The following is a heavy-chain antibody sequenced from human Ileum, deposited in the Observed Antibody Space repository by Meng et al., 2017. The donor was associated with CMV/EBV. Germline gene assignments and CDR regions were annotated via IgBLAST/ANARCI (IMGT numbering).Heavy chain of an antibody. CDR3: VRQVVAASFDY. J-gene: IGHJ4*02. D-gene: IGHD2-15*01. Sequence: QGQLQEAGPGLVKPSQSLSLTCTVSGGSITSGNYSWSWSRQPPGRGLEWIGYIYYSGSPYYKPSLKSRVTISLDTSKNQFSLNLRSVTATDSAVYYCVRQVVAASFDYWGQGALVTVSS. CDR1: GGSITSGNYS. V-gene: IGHV4-30-4*08. CDR2: IYYSGSP.